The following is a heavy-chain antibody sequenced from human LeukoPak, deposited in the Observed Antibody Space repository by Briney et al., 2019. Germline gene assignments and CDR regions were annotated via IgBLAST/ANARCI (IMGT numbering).Heavy chain of an antibody. CDR2: IYPGGSDT. D-gene: IGHD6-13*01. J-gene: IGHJ6*03. CDR3: ARQGAAGKYYYYYMDV. CDR1: GYSFTSYW. Sequence: GESLKISCKGPGYSFTSYWIGWVRQMPGKGLEWMGIIYPGGSDTRYSPSFQGQVTISADKSISTAYLQWSSLKASDTAIYYCARQGAAGKYYYYYMDVWGKGTTVTVSS. V-gene: IGHV5-51*01.